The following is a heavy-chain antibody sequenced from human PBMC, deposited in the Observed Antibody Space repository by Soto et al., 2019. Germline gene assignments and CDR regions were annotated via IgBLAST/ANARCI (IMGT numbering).Heavy chain of an antibody. CDR1: GFDASVNF. CDR2: INNAGTT. J-gene: IGHJ6*02. V-gene: IGHV3-66*01. Sequence: EVQLVESGGTLVQPGGSLKLSCAASGFDASVNFMTWFRQAPGKGLEWVTAINNAGTTFYADSVKGRFSISRDDSKNTLYLQMNRLRVEDPAMYYCVRENYYYVMDVWGQGTAVTVSS. CDR3: VRENYYYVMDV.